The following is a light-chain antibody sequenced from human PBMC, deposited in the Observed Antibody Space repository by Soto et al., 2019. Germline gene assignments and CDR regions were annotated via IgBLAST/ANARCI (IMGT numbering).Light chain of an antibody. CDR1: QSVSSY. Sequence: EIVLTQSPATLSLSPGERATLSCRASQSVSSYLAWYQQKPGQAPRLLIYDASNRATGIPARFSGSGSGTDFTLTISSLDSEAFAVYYCHQRSNWPTWTFGQGTKVEI. CDR3: HQRSNWPTWT. J-gene: IGKJ1*01. V-gene: IGKV3-11*01. CDR2: DAS.